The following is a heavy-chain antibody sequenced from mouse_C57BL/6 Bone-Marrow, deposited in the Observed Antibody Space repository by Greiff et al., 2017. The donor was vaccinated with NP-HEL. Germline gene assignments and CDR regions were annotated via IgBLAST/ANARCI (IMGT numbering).Heavy chain of an antibody. CDR3: AREVLLAWFAY. CDR2: ISYDGSN. V-gene: IGHV3-6*01. J-gene: IGHJ3*01. Sequence: ESGPGLVKPSQSLSLTCSVTGYSITSGYYWNWIRQFPGNKLEWMGYISYDGSNNYNPSLKNRISITRDTSKNQFFLKLNSVTTEDTATYYGAREVLLAWFAYWGQGTLVTVSA. CDR1: GYSITSGYY. D-gene: IGHD1-1*01.